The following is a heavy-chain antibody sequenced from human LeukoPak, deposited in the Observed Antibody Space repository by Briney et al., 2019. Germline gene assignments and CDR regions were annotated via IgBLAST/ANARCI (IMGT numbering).Heavy chain of an antibody. J-gene: IGHJ4*02. Sequence: GGSLRLSCAASGFTFSNYAMSWVRQAPGKGLEWVSYISSSGSTIYYADSVKGRFTISRDNAKNSLYLQMNSLRAEDTAVYYCAGGAYYYGTREDYWGQGTLVTVSS. CDR3: AGGAYYYGTREDY. V-gene: IGHV3-11*01. CDR2: ISSSGSTI. CDR1: GFTFSNYA. D-gene: IGHD3-10*01.